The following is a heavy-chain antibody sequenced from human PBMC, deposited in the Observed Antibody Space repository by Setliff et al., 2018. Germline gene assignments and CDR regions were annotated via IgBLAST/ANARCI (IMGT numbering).Heavy chain of an antibody. CDR2: IGDQNGNT. Sequence: ASVKVSCKTSGYTFSSFGLSWLRQAPGQGLEWVGWIGDQNGNTIYAQKFQGRVTMTKDTSTTTGFMELRSLRSDDTATCFCAGDRVDFVVPEAAARLDPWGQGTLVTVSS. D-gene: IGHD2-15*01. J-gene: IGHJ5*02. V-gene: IGHV1-18*01. CDR1: GYTFSSFG. CDR3: AGDRVDFVVPEAAARLDP.